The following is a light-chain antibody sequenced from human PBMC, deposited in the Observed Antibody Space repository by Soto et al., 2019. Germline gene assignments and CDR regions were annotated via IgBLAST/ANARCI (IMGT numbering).Light chain of an antibody. J-gene: IGKJ1*01. CDR3: QQYYTTPRT. V-gene: IGKV4-1*01. CDR2: WAS. CDR1: QSVLYSSNNKNY. Sequence: DIVMTQSPDSLAVSLGERATINCKSSQSVLYSSNNKNYLAWYQQKPGQPPKLLIYWASTRDSGVPDRFSGGGSGTDFTLTISSLQADDVAVYYCQQYYTTPRTFGQGTKVDIK.